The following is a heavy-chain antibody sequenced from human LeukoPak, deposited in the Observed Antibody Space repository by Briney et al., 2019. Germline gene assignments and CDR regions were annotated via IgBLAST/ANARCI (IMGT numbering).Heavy chain of an antibody. CDR1: GFTFSTYA. CDR2: LSGSGGGT. J-gene: IGHJ4*02. CDR3: AKGGPQLYYDSSGYYFLDY. V-gene: IGHV3-23*01. D-gene: IGHD3-22*01. Sequence: PGGSLRFSCAASGFTFSTYAMSWVRQAPGKGLEWVSALSGSGGGTYHADSVKGRFTMSRDNSKNTLYLQMNSLRAEDTAVYYCAKGGPQLYYDSSGYYFLDYWGQGTLVTVSS.